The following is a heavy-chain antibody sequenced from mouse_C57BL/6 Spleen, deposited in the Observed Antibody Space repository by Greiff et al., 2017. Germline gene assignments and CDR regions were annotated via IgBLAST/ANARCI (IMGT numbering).Heavy chain of an antibody. V-gene: IGHV2-5*01. Sequence: QVQLQQSGPGLVQPSQSLSITCTVSGFSLTSYGVHWVRQSPGKGLEWLGVIWRGGSTDYNAAFMSRLSITKDNSKSQVFFKMNSLQADDTAIYYCAKEGQRSSGYVGMDYWGQGTSVTVSS. CDR2: IWRGGST. CDR3: AKEGQRSSGYVGMDY. CDR1: GFSLTSYG. J-gene: IGHJ4*01. D-gene: IGHD3-2*02.